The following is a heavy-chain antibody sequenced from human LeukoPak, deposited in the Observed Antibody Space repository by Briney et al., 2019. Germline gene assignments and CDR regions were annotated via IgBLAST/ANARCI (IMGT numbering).Heavy chain of an antibody. CDR2: IIPILGIA. CDR3: APSISSSSLDY. CDR1: GGTFSSYA. V-gene: IGHV1-69*04. J-gene: IGHJ4*02. D-gene: IGHD6-13*01. Sequence: SVKVSCKASGGTFSSYAISWVRQAPGQGLEWMGRIIPILGIADYAQKFQGRVTITADKSTSTAYMELSSLRSEDTAVYYCAPSISSSSLDYWGQGTLVTVSS.